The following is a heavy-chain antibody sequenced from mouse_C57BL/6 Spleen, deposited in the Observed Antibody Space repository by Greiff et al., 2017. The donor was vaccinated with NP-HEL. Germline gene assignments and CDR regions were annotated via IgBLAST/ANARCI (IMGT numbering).Heavy chain of an antibody. J-gene: IGHJ2*01. D-gene: IGHD4-1*01. V-gene: IGHV14-2*01. CDR2: IDPEDGEP. CDR3: ARWAAGTIDY. CDR1: GFNIKDYY. Sequence: VQLQQSGAELVKPGASVKLSCTASGFNIKDYYMHWVKQRTEQGLEWIGRIDPEDGEPKYAPKFQGKATITADTSSNTAYLQLSSLTSEDTAVYYCARWAAGTIDYWGQGTTLTVSS.